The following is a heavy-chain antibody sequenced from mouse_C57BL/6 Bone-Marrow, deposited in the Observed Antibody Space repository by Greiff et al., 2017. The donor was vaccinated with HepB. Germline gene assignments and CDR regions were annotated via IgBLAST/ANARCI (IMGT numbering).Heavy chain of an antibody. J-gene: IGHJ1*03. V-gene: IGHV1-76*01. CDR3: ASSGGYDASYWYFDV. CDR1: GYTFTDYY. D-gene: IGHD2-2*01. CDR2: IYPGSGNP. Sequence: VQLQESGAELVRPGASVKLSCKASGYTFTDYYINWVKQRPGQGLEWIARIYPGSGNPYYNEKFKGKATLTAEKSSSTAYMQLSSLTSEDSAVYFCASSGGYDASYWYFDVWGTGTTVTVSS.